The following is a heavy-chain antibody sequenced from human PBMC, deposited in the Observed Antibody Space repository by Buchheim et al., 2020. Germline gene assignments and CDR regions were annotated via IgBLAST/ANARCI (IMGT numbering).Heavy chain of an antibody. J-gene: IGHJ1*01. CDR2: IYTSGST. V-gene: IGHV4-61*02. CDR1: GGSISSGSYY. Sequence: QVQLQESGPGLVKPSQTLSLTCTVSGGSISSGSYYWSWIRQPAGKGLEWIGRIYTSGSTNYNPSLKSRVTISVDTSKNQFSLKLSSVTAADTAVYYCAADDSSGYYYREYFQHWGQGTL. CDR3: AADDSSGYYYREYFQH. D-gene: IGHD3-22*01.